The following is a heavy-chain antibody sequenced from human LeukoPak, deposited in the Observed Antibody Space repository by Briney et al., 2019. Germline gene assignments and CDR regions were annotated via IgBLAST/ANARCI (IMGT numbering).Heavy chain of an antibody. CDR2: ISSSGSTI. J-gene: IGHJ3*02. Sequence: GGSLRLSCAASGFTFSDYYMSWIRQAPGKGLEWVSYISSSGSTIYYADSVKGRFTISRDNAKNSLYLQMNSLRAEDTAVYYCARALGIVNYYDSSGYYFYDAFDIWGQGTMVTVSS. D-gene: IGHD3-22*01. V-gene: IGHV3-11*04. CDR3: ARALGIVNYYDSSGYYFYDAFDI. CDR1: GFTFSDYY.